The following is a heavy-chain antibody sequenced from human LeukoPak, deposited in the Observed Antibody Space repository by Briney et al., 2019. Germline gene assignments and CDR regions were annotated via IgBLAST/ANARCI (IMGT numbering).Heavy chain of an antibody. CDR2: MNPNSGNT. V-gene: IGHV1-8*01. Sequence: ASVKVSCKASGYTFTSYDINWVRQATGQGLEWIGWMNPNSGNTGYPQKFQGRVTMTRNTSISTAYMELSSLRSEDTAVYYCARDGEGCSGGSCYSNYYGMDVWGQGTTVTVSS. CDR1: GYTFTSYD. CDR3: ARDGEGCSGGSCYSNYYGMDV. D-gene: IGHD2-15*01. J-gene: IGHJ6*02.